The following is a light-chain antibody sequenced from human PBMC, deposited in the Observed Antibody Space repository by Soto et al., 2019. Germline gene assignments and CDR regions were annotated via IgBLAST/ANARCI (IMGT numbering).Light chain of an antibody. CDR1: QDINNS. J-gene: IGKJ3*01. Sequence: DIQMTQSPSSLSASVGDRVTITCQASQDINNSLNWYQQKPGKAPKLLIYDAFSLETGVPSRFTGSGSGTDFSLTISSLQPEDVATYYCQQHDDLPFTFGPGTTVDVK. CDR2: DAF. CDR3: QQHDDLPFT. V-gene: IGKV1-33*01.